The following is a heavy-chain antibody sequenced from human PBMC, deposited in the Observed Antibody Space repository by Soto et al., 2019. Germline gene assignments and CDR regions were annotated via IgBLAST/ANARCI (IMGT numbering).Heavy chain of an antibody. CDR1: GFPFDKAW. Sequence: EEELVESGGGFVKPGGSLTLSCAASGFPFDKAWMNWVRQAPGKGLEWVGRIKSKTDGGTADFAAPVKGRFAISRDDSKDTLYLQMSSLKTEDTGVYYCTTGPENRHCDPWRNDAFDVWGQGTMVTVSS. CDR3: TTGPENRHCDPWRNDAFDV. J-gene: IGHJ3*01. CDR2: IKSKTDGGTA. V-gene: IGHV3-15*07. D-gene: IGHD3-3*01.